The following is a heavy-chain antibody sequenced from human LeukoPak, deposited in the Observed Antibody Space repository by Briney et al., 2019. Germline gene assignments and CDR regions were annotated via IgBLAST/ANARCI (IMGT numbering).Heavy chain of an antibody. V-gene: IGHV3-21*01. CDR3: ARGERSALRPSNYMDV. D-gene: IGHD1-26*01. J-gene: IGHJ6*03. Sequence: GGSLRLSCAASGFTFSSYSMNWVRQAPGKGLEWVSSISSSSSYIYYADLVKGRFTISRDNAKNSLYLQMNSLRTEDTAVYYCARGERSALRPSNYMDVWGKGTTVTVSS. CDR2: ISSSSSYI. CDR1: GFTFSSYS.